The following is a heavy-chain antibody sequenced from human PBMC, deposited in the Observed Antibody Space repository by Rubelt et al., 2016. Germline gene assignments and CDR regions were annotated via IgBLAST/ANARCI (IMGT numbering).Heavy chain of an antibody. Sequence: EVQLLESGGGLVQPGGSLRLSCAASGFTFSSYAMTWVRQAPGKGLEWVSVISGGGDSTYYADSVKGRFTISRDSSKNTLYLQMNGLRAEDTAVYYCAKGPRIVPAAFHFDYWGQGTLVTVSS. CDR2: ISGGGDST. CDR1: GFTFSSYA. D-gene: IGHD2-2*01. J-gene: IGHJ4*02. V-gene: IGHV3-23*01. CDR3: AKGPRIVPAAFHFDY.